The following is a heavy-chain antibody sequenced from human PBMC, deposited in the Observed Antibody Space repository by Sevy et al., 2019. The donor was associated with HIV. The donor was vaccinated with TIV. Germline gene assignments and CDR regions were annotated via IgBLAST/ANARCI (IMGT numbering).Heavy chain of an antibody. V-gene: IGHV4-39*02. CDR3: VQRVAASALFDS. CDR1: GGSISSSDYS. CDR2: IYNSEQT. J-gene: IGHJ4*02. D-gene: IGHD2-15*01. Sequence: SETLSLTCTVSGGSISSSDYSWGWIRQPPGKGLEWIGCIYNSEQTYYNPSLKSRITIFVDTSQNHFSLRLTSVTAADAGVYYCVQRVAASALFDSWGQGTLVTVFS.